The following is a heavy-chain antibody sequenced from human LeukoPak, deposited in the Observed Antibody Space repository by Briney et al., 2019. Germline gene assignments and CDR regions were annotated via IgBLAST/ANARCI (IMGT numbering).Heavy chain of an antibody. CDR2: IYRGGST. V-gene: IGHV3-53*01. CDR3: ARNGYEQQLVLGFDY. J-gene: IGHJ4*02. Sequence: GGSLRLSCAASGFTVSSNYMSWVRQAPGKGLEWVSVIYRGGSTYYADSVKGRFTISRYNSKSTLYLQMNSLRAEDTAVYYCARNGYEQQLVLGFDYWGQRTLVTVSS. CDR1: GFTVSSNY. D-gene: IGHD6-13*01.